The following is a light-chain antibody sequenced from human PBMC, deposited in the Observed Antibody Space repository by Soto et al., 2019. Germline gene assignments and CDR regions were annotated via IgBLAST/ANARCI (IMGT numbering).Light chain of an antibody. CDR1: MRDVGAYNL. V-gene: IGLV2-14*01. CDR3: SAYTAGSTLV. CDR2: EVR. Sequence: QSALTQPASVSGSAGQSITISCSGTMRDVGAYNLVSWYQQHPGTAPKLIIYEVRNRPSGISSRFSGSRSGNTASLTISGLQSEDEGDYYCSAYTAGSTLVFGGGIK. J-gene: IGLJ3*02.